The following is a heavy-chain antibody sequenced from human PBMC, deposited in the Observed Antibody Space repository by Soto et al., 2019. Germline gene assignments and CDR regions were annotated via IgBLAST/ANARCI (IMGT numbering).Heavy chain of an antibody. V-gene: IGHV1-69*01. J-gene: IGHJ5*02. D-gene: IGHD3-16*01. CDR1: AGTFPHYA. CDR2: IIPVLATT. Sequence: QVQLVQSGPEVRVPGSSVTVSCKASAGTFPHYALSWVRQAPGQGLEWIGGIIPVLATTTYAQKLQGRVSIIADESANTVYMELSSLTSEDTAVYYCACNGGNSLKNWLDPWGQGTLVTVSS. CDR3: ACNGGNSLKNWLDP.